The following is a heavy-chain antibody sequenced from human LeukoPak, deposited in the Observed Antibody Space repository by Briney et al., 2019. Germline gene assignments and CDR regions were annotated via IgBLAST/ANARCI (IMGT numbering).Heavy chain of an antibody. J-gene: IGHJ4*02. V-gene: IGHV3-48*03. CDR3: ARVGALSSSWLLH. CDR2: ISSSGSTI. D-gene: IGHD6-13*01. Sequence: GGSLRLSCAASGFTFSSYEMNWVRQAPGKVLEWVSYISSSGSTIYYADSVKGRFTISRDNSKNTLYLQMNSLRAEDTAVYYCARVGALSSSWLLHWGQGTLVTVSS. CDR1: GFTFSSYE.